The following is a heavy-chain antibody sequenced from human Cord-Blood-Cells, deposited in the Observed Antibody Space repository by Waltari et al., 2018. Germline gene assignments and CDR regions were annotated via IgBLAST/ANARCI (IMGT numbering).Heavy chain of an antibody. CDR2: ISAYKGNT. D-gene: IGHD3-22*01. V-gene: IGHV1-18*01. Sequence: QVQLVQSGAEVKKPGASVKVSCKASGYTFTSYGISWVRQAPGQGLEWMGWISAYKGNTNYAQKLQGRVTMTTDTSTSTAYMELRSLRSDDTAVYYCARETYYYDSSGYLAADYWGQGTLVTVSS. J-gene: IGHJ4*02. CDR3: ARETYYYDSSGYLAADY. CDR1: GYTFTSYG.